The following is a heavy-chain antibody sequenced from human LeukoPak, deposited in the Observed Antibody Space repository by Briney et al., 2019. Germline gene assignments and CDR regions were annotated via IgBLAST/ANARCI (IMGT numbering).Heavy chain of an antibody. J-gene: IGHJ4*02. CDR2: ISYDGSNK. CDR1: GFTFSSYG. CDR3: TTYAPRRGYYDSSGYYPFDY. D-gene: IGHD3-22*01. Sequence: GGSLRLSCAASGFTFSSYGMHWVRQAPGKGLEWVAVISYDGSNKYYADSVKGRFTISRDNSKNTLYLQMNSLKTEDTAVYYCTTYAPRRGYYDSSGYYPFDYWGQGTLVTVSS. V-gene: IGHV3-30*03.